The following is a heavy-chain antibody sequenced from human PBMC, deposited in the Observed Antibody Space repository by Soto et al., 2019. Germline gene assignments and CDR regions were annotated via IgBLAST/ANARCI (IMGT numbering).Heavy chain of an antibody. CDR1: GFTLSNFG. J-gene: IGHJ4*02. D-gene: IGHD6-6*01. V-gene: IGHV3-30*18. Sequence: GGSLRLSCAVSGFTLSNFGMHWVRQAPGKGLQWVALSSYDGSRTWYEDSVKGRFTIIRDNPKDTLYLQMNNVTAEDTAIYYCAKDRTGGGSSSEYWGPGTLVTV. CDR2: SSYDGSRT. CDR3: AKDRTGGGSSSEY.